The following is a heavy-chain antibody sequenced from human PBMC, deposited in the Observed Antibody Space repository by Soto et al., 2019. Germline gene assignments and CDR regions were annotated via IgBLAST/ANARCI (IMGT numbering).Heavy chain of an antibody. D-gene: IGHD3-10*01. Sequence: QVQLMQSGAEVKKPGASVKVSCKASGYTFTNYGISWVRRARGQGLEWMGWISTYSGNTKYAQKVQGRVTITTDTSTSTAYLEVRSLTSDDTAVYYCARGALTRGGTGDYWGQGTLVTVSS. V-gene: IGHV1-18*01. CDR1: GYTFTNYG. CDR2: ISTYSGNT. J-gene: IGHJ4*02. CDR3: ARGALTRGGTGDY.